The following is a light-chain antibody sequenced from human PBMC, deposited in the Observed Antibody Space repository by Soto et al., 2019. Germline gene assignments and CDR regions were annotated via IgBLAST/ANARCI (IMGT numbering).Light chain of an antibody. CDR3: QHYTTYLGT. Sequence: DIQMTQSPSTLSASVGDRVIITCRASQGISSWLAWYQQKPGKAPKLLISKASTLESGFPSRFSGTGSGTEFTLTISSLQPDDFATYYCQHYTTYLGTFGQGTKVEIK. J-gene: IGKJ1*01. CDR1: QGISSW. V-gene: IGKV1-5*03. CDR2: KAS.